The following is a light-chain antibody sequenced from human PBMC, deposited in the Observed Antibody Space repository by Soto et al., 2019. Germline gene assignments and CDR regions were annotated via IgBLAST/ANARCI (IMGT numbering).Light chain of an antibody. J-gene: IGKJ1*01. CDR3: QQYNSYST. CDR1: QSISSW. CDR2: KAS. V-gene: IGKV1-5*03. Sequence: DIQMTQSPSTLSASVGDRVTITCRASQSISSWLAWYQQKPGKAPKLLIYKASSLESGVPSRFSGSGSGTEFTITSSSLQHDDVANYCRQQYNSYSTFGQGTKVDIK.